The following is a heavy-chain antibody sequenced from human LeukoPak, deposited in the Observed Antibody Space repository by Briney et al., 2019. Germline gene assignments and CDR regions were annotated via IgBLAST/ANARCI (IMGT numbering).Heavy chain of an antibody. CDR1: GFTFDDYA. D-gene: IGHD3-3*01. J-gene: IGHJ4*02. CDR3: ALLGGQGEFDY. CDR2: ISWNSGSI. Sequence: PGRSLRLSCAASGFTFDDYAMHWVRQAPGKGLEWVSGISWNSGSIGYADSVKGRFTISRDNAKNSLYRQMNSLRAEDTALYYCALLGGQGEFDYWGQGTLVTVSS. V-gene: IGHV3-9*01.